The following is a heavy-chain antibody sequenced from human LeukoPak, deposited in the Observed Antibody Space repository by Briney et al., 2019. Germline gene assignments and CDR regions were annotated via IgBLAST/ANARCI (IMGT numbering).Heavy chain of an antibody. V-gene: IGHV3-21*01. J-gene: IGHJ4*02. D-gene: IGHD6-6*01. Sequence: PGGSLRLSCAASGFTLISYSMNWVRQAPGKGLEWFSSISSSSSYIYYADSVKGRFTISRDNAKNSLYLQMNSLRAEDTAVYYCARQYSNSWDFDYWGQGTLVTVSS. CDR2: ISSSSSYI. CDR1: GFTLISYS. CDR3: ARQYSNSWDFDY.